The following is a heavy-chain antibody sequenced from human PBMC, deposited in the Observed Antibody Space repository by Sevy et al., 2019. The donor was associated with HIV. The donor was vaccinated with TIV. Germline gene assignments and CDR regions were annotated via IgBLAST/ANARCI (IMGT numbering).Heavy chain of an antibody. CDR1: GFTFNNYG. D-gene: IGHD1-26*01. CDR3: AKDAGTYYLTYYFDS. J-gene: IGHJ4*02. CDR2: IWYDGSNK. V-gene: IGHV3-33*06. Sequence: GGSLRLSCAVSGFTFNNYGMHWVRQAPGEGLEWVALIWYDGSNKYYADSVKGRFTISRDNVKNTLFLDMNSLRAEDTAIYYCAKDAGTYYLTYYFDSWGQGTLVTVSS.